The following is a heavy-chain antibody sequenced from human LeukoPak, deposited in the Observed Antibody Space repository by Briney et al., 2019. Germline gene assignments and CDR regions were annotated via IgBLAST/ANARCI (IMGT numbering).Heavy chain of an antibody. CDR1: GFTFSSYA. CDR3: AKGSYYDSSGYYSWVFDY. CDR2: ISGSGGST. D-gene: IGHD3-22*01. J-gene: IGHJ4*02. Sequence: GGSLRLSCAASGFTFSSYAMSWVRQAPGKGLEWVSAISGSGGSTYYADSVKGRFTISRGNSKNTLYLQMNSLRAEDTAVYYCAKGSYYDSSGYYSWVFDYWGQGTLVTVSS. V-gene: IGHV3-23*01.